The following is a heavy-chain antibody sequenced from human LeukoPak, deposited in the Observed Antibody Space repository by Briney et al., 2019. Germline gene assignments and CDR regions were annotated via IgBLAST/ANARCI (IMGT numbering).Heavy chain of an antibody. Sequence: PSETLSLTCSVPGGSISSYYWSWLRQPAGKGLEWIGRIHTSASTEYNPSLKSRVTMSVDTSKNQFSLKLTSVTAADTAVYFCARDDNGGYSDDAFDIWGQGTLVTVSS. CDR3: ARDDNGGYSDDAFDI. CDR2: IHTSAST. V-gene: IGHV4-4*07. D-gene: IGHD4/OR15-4a*01. CDR1: GGSISSYY. J-gene: IGHJ3*02.